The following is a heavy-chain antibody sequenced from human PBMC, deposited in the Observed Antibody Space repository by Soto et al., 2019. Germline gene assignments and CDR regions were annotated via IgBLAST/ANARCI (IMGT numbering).Heavy chain of an antibody. D-gene: IGHD3-3*01. V-gene: IGHV1-2*04. CDR1: GYTFTGYY. J-gene: IGHJ6*02. Sequence: ASVKVSCKASGYTFTGYYMHWVRQAPGQGLEWMGWINPNSGGTNYAQKFQGWVTMTRDTSISTAYMELSRLRSDDTAVYYCARGGSPSPYYDFWSGYITNYYYYGMDVWGQGTTVTVSS. CDR3: ARGGSPSPYYDFWSGYITNYYYYGMDV. CDR2: INPNSGGT.